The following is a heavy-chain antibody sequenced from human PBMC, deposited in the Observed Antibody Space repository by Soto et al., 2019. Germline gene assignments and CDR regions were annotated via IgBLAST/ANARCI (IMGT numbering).Heavy chain of an antibody. CDR3: ARGGLRDMVRGVIDY. J-gene: IGHJ4*02. Sequence: GGSLRLSCAASGFTFSSYAMHWVRQAPGKGLEWVAVISYDGSNKYYADSVKGRFTISRDNSKNTLYLQMNSLRAEDTAVYYCARGGLRDMVRGVIDYWGQGTLVTVSS. CDR1: GFTFSSYA. D-gene: IGHD3-10*01. CDR2: ISYDGSNK. V-gene: IGHV3-30-3*01.